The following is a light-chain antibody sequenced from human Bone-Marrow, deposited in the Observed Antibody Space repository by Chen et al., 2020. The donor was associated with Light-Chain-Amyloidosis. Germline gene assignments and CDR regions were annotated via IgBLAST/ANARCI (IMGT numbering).Light chain of an antibody. CDR3: SSYSITNTLV. CDR1: SSDVGSDNH. V-gene: IGLV2-14*01. Sequence: SALTQPASVSGSPGQSITIHCNGNSSDVGSDNHVSWDQQHPDKAPHLMIYDATSRPSWAPDRFSGYKSDNTASLIISALQTEDEADYFRSSYSITNTLVFGSGTRVTVL. CDR2: DAT. J-gene: IGLJ1*01.